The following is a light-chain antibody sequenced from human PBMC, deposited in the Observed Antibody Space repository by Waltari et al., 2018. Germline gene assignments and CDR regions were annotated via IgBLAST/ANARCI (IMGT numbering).Light chain of an antibody. CDR3: CSFAGSYTWV. CDR2: DVT. Sequence: QSALTQPRSVSGSPGQSVTISCTGTSSDVGGYKHVSWYQQHPGEAPKLIFYDVTTWPSGVPDRFSGSKSGNTASLTISGLQAEDEADYYCCSFAGSYTWVFGGGTKVTVL. J-gene: IGLJ3*02. V-gene: IGLV2-11*01. CDR1: SSDVGGYKH.